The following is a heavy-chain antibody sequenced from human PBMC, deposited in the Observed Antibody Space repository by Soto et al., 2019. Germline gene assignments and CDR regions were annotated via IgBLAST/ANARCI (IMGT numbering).Heavy chain of an antibody. CDR3: ARAPRESSGSLPYYGMDV. J-gene: IGHJ6*02. V-gene: IGHV3-48*02. CDR1: GLTFSSYS. Sequence: EVQLVESGGGLVQPGGSLRLSCAASGLTFSSYSMNWVRQAPGKGLEWVSYISVSSSTIYYADSVKGRFTISRDNAKNSLYLQMNSLRDEDRAVYYCARAPRESSGSLPYYGMDVWGQGTTVIVSS. D-gene: IGHD3-22*01. CDR2: ISVSSSTI.